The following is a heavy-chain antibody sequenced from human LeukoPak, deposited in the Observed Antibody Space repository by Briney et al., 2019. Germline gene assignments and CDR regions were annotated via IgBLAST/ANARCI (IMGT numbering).Heavy chain of an antibody. CDR1: GYTFTSYG. D-gene: IGHD3-22*01. Sequence: ASVKVSCKASGYTFTSYGISWVRQAPGQGLEWMGWISAYNGNTNYAQKLQGRVTMTTDTSTSTAYMELRSLRSDDTAVYYCARDLLPYYYDSSSSRRRDAFDIWGQGTMVTVSS. CDR2: ISAYNGNT. V-gene: IGHV1-18*01. CDR3: ARDLLPYYYDSSSSRRRDAFDI. J-gene: IGHJ3*02.